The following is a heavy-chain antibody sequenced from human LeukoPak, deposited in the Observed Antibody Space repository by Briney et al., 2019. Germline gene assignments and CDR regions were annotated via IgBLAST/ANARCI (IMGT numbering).Heavy chain of an antibody. CDR1: GFIVSSNY. CDR2: IYSGAST. J-gene: IGHJ4*02. D-gene: IGHD3-22*01. Sequence: GGSLRLSCTASGFIVSSNYMSWVRQAPGKGLEWVSFIYSGASTNYADSVKGRFTISRDNSKNTLYLQMNSLRDEDTAVYYCARVSVEYYYDKSGYYLDYWGQGTLVTVSS. CDR3: ARVSVEYYYDKSGYYLDY. V-gene: IGHV3-53*01.